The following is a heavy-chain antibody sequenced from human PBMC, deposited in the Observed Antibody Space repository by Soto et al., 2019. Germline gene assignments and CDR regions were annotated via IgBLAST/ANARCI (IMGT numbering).Heavy chain of an antibody. J-gene: IGHJ6*02. CDR1: SGPSSSHN. Sequence: QVQLQQSGPGLVKPSETLSLTCSVSSGPSSSHNWGWIRQPPVRGLEWIGYVYSTGGTSYNPSLKSRVTISADTSTNHISLTLTSVTAADTAVYYCVRQGIGNLHGLVDVWGQGTTVRVSS. D-gene: IGHD1-1*01. V-gene: IGHV4-59*08. CDR2: VYSTGGT. CDR3: VRQGIGNLHGLVDV.